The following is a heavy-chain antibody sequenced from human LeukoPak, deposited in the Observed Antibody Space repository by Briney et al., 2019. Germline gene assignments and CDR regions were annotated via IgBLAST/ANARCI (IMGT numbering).Heavy chain of an antibody. CDR2: IYYSGST. CDR1: GGSISSYY. Sequence: PSETLSLTCTVSGGSISSYYWSWIRQPPGKGLEWIGYIYYSGSTNYNPSLKSRVTISVGTSKNQFSLKLSSVTAADTAVYYCARDMCGGDCYTHYFDYWGQGTLVTVSS. CDR3: ARDMCGGDCYTHYFDY. J-gene: IGHJ4*02. V-gene: IGHV4-59*01. D-gene: IGHD2-21*01.